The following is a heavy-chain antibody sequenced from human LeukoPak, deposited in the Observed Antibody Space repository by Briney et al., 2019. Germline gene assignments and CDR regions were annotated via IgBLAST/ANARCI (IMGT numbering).Heavy chain of an antibody. D-gene: IGHD7-27*01. J-gene: IGHJ4*02. CDR1: GYTFIDYF. CDR3: ARDLSSTSNWEFDY. Sequence: GASVKVSCKTSGYTFIDYFIHWVQQAPGQGLEWMGRLNPNNGYTFYTEEFQGRVTMTRDTSISTAYMELSRLTSDDTALYYCARDLSSTSNWEFDYWGQGTLVTVSS. V-gene: IGHV1-2*06. CDR2: LNPNNGYT.